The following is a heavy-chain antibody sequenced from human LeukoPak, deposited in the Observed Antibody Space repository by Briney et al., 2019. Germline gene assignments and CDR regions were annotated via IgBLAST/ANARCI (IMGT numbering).Heavy chain of an antibody. V-gene: IGHV2-70*17. J-gene: IGHJ4*02. D-gene: IGHD6-19*01. CDR3: ARIPRGHSSGWYVFDY. CDR1: GFSLSTSGMC. CDR2: IDWDDDK. Sequence: SGPTLVNPTQTLTLTCTFSGFSLSTSGMCVSWIRQPPGKALEWLARIDWDDDKFYSTSLKTRLTISKDTSKNQVVLTMTNMDPVDTATYYCARIPRGHSSGWYVFDYWGREPWSPSPQ.